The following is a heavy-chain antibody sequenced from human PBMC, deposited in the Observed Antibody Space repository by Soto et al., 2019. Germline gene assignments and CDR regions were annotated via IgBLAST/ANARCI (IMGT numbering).Heavy chain of an antibody. CDR3: ARTRVADV. CDR2: IYYSGST. V-gene: IGHV4-59*08. CDR1: GDTMYSSY. Sequence: PSGTPSITCTVCGDTMYSSYCTWILQPPEKGLEWIGYIYYSGSTNYNPSLKSRVTISVDTSKNQFSLKLSSVTAADTAVYYCARTRVADVWGKGTTVTVSS. J-gene: IGHJ6*04.